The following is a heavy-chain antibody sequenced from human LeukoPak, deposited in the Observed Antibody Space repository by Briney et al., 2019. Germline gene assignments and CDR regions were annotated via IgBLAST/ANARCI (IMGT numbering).Heavy chain of an antibody. Sequence: SETLSLTCIVSGDSISSYYWSWIRQPPGKGLEWIGDIYFSGSTNYNPSLKSRVTISVDTSKNQFSLKLTSVTAADTAVYFCARSLYTSYKYSHHWGQGTLVTVSS. V-gene: IGHV4-59*01. CDR3: ARSLYTSYKYSHH. CDR2: IYFSGST. CDR1: GDSISSYY. J-gene: IGHJ1*01. D-gene: IGHD3-16*01.